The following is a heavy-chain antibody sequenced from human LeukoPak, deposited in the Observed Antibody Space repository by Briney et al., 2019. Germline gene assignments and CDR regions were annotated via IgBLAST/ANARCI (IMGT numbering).Heavy chain of an antibody. CDR1: GGSISSSSYY. D-gene: IGHD2-21*01. CDR2: IYYSGST. Sequence: SETLSLTCTVSGGSISSSSYYWGWIRQPPGKGLEWIGSIYYSGSTYYNPSLKSRVTISVDTSKNQFSLKLSSVTAADTAVYYCATLPVVAKTDYWGQGTLVTVSS. J-gene: IGHJ4*02. V-gene: IGHV4-39*07. CDR3: ATLPVVAKTDY.